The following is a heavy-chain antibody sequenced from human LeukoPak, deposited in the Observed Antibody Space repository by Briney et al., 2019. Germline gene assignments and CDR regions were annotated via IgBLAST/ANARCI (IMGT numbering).Heavy chain of an antibody. Sequence: SQTLSLTCTVSGGSISSGDDYWSWIRQPPEKGLEWIGYIYYSGSTYYNPSLKSRVTISVDTSKNQFSLKLSSVTAADTAVYYCARGRARVVTLKLYYYYYMDVWGKGTTVTVSS. V-gene: IGHV4-30-4*01. CDR3: ARGRARVVTLKLYYYYYMDV. CDR2: IYYSGST. CDR1: GGSISSGDDY. J-gene: IGHJ6*03. D-gene: IGHD2-2*01.